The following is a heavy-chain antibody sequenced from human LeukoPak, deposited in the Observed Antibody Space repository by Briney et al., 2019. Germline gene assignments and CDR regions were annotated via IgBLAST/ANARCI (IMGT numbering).Heavy chain of an antibody. CDR1: GGSIGSSSYY. Sequence: SETLSLTCTVSGGSIGSSSYYWGWIRQPPGKGLEWIGSIYYSGSTYYNPSLKSRVTISVDTSKNQFSLKLSSVTAADTAVYYCARDSSGYQIKSGMDVWGQGTTVTVSS. J-gene: IGHJ6*02. D-gene: IGHD3-22*01. CDR2: IYYSGST. V-gene: IGHV4-39*07. CDR3: ARDSSGYQIKSGMDV.